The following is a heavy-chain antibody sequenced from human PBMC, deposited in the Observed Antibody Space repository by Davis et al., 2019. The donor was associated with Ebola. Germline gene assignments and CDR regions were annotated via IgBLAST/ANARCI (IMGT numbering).Heavy chain of an antibody. CDR3: AKEAYDFWSGYYSRGNWFDP. V-gene: IGHV3-23*01. CDR2: ISGSGGST. CDR1: GFTFSSYA. Sequence: GESLKISCAASGFTFSSYAMSWVRQAPGKGLEWVSAISGSGGSTYYADSVKGRFTISRDNSKSTLYLQMNSLRAEDTAVYYCAKEAYDFWSGYYSRGNWFDPWGQGTLVTVSS. D-gene: IGHD3-3*01. J-gene: IGHJ5*02.